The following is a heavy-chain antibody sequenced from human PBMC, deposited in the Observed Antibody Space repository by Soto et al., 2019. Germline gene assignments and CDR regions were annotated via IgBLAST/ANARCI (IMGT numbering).Heavy chain of an antibody. V-gene: IGHV3-72*01. CDR3: ARRQPRGQLVNGDRWGYYYYSGMDV. CDR1: GFTFSDHY. D-gene: IGHD6-6*01. J-gene: IGHJ6*02. Sequence: HPGGSLRLSCAASGFTFSDHYMDWVRQAPGKGLGWVGRSRNKANSYTTEYAASVKGRFSISRDDSKNSLYLQMNSLETEDTAVYYCARRQPRGQLVNGDRWGYYYYSGMDVWGQGTTVTVSS. CDR2: SRNKANSYTT.